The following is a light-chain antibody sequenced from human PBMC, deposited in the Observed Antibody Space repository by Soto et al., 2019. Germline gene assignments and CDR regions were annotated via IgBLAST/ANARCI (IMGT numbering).Light chain of an antibody. V-gene: IGKV1-39*01. CDR3: QQSYSTPFT. Sequence: DIQMTQSPSSLSASVGDRVTITCRASQSSSSYLNWYQQKPGKAPKLLIYAAFSLQSGVPSRFSGSGSGTDFTLIISSLQPEDFATYYCQQSYSTPFTFGGGTKVEIK. CDR2: AAF. J-gene: IGKJ4*01. CDR1: QSSSSY.